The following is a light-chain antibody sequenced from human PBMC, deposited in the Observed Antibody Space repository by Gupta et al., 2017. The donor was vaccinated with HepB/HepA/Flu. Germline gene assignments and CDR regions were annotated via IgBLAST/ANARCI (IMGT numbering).Light chain of an antibody. CDR2: DAS. J-gene: IGKJ5*01. Sequence: IVLTQSPAPLSLSPGERATLSCRASQSVSSYLAWYQQKPGQAPRLLIYDASNRATGIPARFSGSGSGTDFTLTISSLEPEDFAVYYCQQRSNWPPITFGQGTRLEIK. V-gene: IGKV3-11*01. CDR1: QSVSSY. CDR3: QQRSNWPPIT.